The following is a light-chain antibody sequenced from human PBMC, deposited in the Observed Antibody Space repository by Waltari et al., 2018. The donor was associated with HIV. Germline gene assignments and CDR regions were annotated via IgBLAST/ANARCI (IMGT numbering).Light chain of an antibody. Sequence: EILMTQSPATLSVSPGERATLSCRASQSVNSNLAWYQQKPGQTPRLLIYGKSTRATDILARFSGSGSGTEFTLTISSLQSEDFAVYYCHHYNNWRETFGQGTKVEIK. CDR1: QSVNSN. V-gene: IGKV3-15*01. CDR2: GKS. CDR3: HHYNNWRET. J-gene: IGKJ1*01.